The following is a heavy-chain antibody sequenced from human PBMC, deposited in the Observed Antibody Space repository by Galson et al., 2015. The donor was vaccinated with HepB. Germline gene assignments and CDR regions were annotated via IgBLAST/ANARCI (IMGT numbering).Heavy chain of an antibody. J-gene: IGHJ4*02. D-gene: IGHD1-26*01. V-gene: IGHV3-48*01. CDR1: GFTFSSYS. CDR3: TRDPHSLDY. CDR2: SGKTGGI. Sequence: SCAASGFTFSSYSMNWVRQVPGKGLEWVSYSGKTGGIYYADSVKGRFIVSRDNSKNALYLQMNSLRAEDTALYYCTRDPHSLDYWGQGTLVTVSS.